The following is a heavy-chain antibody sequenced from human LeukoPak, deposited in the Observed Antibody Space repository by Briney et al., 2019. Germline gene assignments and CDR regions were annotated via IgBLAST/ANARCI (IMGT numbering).Heavy chain of an antibody. CDR3: TRQLIYCTNGVCRYNWFDP. Sequence: GGSLKLSCAASGFTFSGSAMHWVRQASGKGLEWVGRIRSKANSYATAYAASVKGRFTISRDDSKNTAYLQMNSLKTEDTAVYYCTRQLIYCTNGVCRYNWFDPWSQGTLVTVSS. CDR1: GFTFSGSA. V-gene: IGHV3-73*01. J-gene: IGHJ5*02. CDR2: IRSKANSYAT. D-gene: IGHD2-8*01.